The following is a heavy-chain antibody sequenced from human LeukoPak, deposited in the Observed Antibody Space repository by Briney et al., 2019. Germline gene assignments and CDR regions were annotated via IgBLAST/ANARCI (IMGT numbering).Heavy chain of an antibody. CDR1: GFTFSSYA. V-gene: IGHV3-48*04. J-gene: IGHJ6*03. D-gene: IGHD2-15*01. CDR2: ISRSGSTK. CDR3: ARVLRYCSGGNCYSGGLGYMDV. Sequence: GGSLRLSCVASGFTFSSYAMSWVRQAPGKGLEWGSSISRSGSTKYYADSVKGRFTISRDNAKNSLFLQMNSLRAEDTAVYYCARVLRYCSGGNCYSGGLGYMDVWGKGTTVTISS.